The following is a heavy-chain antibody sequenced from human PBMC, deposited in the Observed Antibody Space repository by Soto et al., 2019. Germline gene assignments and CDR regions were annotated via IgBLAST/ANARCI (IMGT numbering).Heavy chain of an antibody. CDR1: GYSISSSNW. CDR2: IYYSEST. D-gene: IGHD5-12*01. CDR3: ARIRSIRGYDYKNYYYYYMDV. V-gene: IGHV4-28*01. Sequence: SETLSLTCAVSGYSISSSNWWGWIRQPPGKGLEWIGYIYYSESTYYNPSLKSRVTMSVDTSKNQFSQKLSSVTAVDTAVYYCARIRSIRGYDYKNYYYYYMDVWGKGTTVTVSS. J-gene: IGHJ6*03.